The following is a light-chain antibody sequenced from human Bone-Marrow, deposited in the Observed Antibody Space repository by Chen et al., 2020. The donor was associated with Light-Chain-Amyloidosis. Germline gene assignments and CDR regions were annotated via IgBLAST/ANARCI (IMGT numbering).Light chain of an antibody. V-gene: IGLV2-14*03. CDR1: SSDVGGYNY. Sequence: QSALTPPPSVSGSPGPSTTISRTGTSSDVGGYNYVSWYQQHPGKAPKLMIYDVSNRPSGVSNRFSGSKSGNTASLTISGLQAEDEADYYCSSYTSSSVVFGGGTKLTVL. CDR3: SSYTSSSVV. CDR2: DVS. J-gene: IGLJ2*01.